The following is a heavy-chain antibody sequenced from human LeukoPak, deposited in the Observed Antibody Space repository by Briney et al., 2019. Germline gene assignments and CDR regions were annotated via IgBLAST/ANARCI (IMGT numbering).Heavy chain of an antibody. CDR2: IIVDSGNT. D-gene: IGHD3-3*01. CDR1: GFTFRNSA. CDR3: AASKRSYDFWTGFPPDF. Sequence: SVTVSCKASGFTFRNSAIQWVRQAPGQRLEWIGWIIVDSGNTKFAQKFQQRVSFTRDMSTGTAYMQLSSLRSEDTALYYCAASKRSYDFWTGFPPDFWGPGTVVTVSS. V-gene: IGHV1-58*02. J-gene: IGHJ4*02.